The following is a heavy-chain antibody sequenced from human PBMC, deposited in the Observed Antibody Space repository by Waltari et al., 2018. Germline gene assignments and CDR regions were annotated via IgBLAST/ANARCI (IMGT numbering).Heavy chain of an antibody. CDR2: MYFSGTH. CDR3: ARLPRGSVIIGAFDI. V-gene: IGHV4-59*11. D-gene: IGHD3-22*01. CDR1: GASITSHV. J-gene: IGHJ3*02. Sequence: VQLQESGPGLVKPSETLSLSCDVSGASITSHVWSWFRQAPGKGLEWIGYMYFSGTHNYNPALKSRVTISIDTSKNHFSLNLRSVTAADTAIYYCARLPRGSVIIGAFDIWGQGTQVTVSS.